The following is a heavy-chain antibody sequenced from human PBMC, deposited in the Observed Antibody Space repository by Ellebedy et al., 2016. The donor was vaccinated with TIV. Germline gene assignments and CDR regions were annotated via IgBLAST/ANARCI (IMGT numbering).Heavy chain of an antibody. D-gene: IGHD3-16*02. CDR2: IYVSGTT. CDR3: ARTLSFGGVIDY. Sequence: MPSETLSLTCTVSGGSISSYYWSWIRQPAGKGLEWIGRIYVSGTTNYNPSLKSRVTMSVDTSKKQLSLKLSSVTAADTAVYYCARTLSFGGVIDYWGQGTLVTVSS. CDR1: GGSISSYY. V-gene: IGHV4-4*07. J-gene: IGHJ4*02.